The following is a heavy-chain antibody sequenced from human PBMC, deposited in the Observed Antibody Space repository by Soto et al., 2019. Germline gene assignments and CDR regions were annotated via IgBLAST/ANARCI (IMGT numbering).Heavy chain of an antibody. CDR2: IIPIFGTA. CDR3: AADATAWQQMVPSDY. Sequence: SVKVSCKASGGTFSSYAISWVRQALGQGLEWMGGIIPIFGTANYAQKFQGRVTITADKSTSTAYMELSSLRSEDTAIYYCAADATAWQQMVPSDYWGQGTLVTVSS. J-gene: IGHJ4*02. CDR1: GGTFSSYA. D-gene: IGHD2-8*01. V-gene: IGHV1-69*06.